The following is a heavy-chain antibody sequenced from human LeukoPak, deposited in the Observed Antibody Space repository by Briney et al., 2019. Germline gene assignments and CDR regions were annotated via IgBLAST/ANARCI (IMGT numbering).Heavy chain of an antibody. CDR2: INHSGST. Sequence: PSETLSLTCTVSGGSISSYYWSWIRQPPGKGLEWIGEINHSGSTNYNPSLKSRVTISVDTSKNQFSLKLSSVTAADTAVYYCAGAITRGFKDYWGQGTLVTVSS. CDR1: GGSISSYY. J-gene: IGHJ4*02. V-gene: IGHV4-34*01. CDR3: AGAITRGFKDY. D-gene: IGHD3-10*01.